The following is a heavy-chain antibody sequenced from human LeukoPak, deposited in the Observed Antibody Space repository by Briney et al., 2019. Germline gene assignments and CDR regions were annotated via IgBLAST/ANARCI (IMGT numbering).Heavy chain of an antibody. CDR1: GFTFSSYA. CDR3: SKDHFGDYYYGKDG. V-gene: IGHV3-23*01. Sequence: PGGSLRLSCAASGFTFSSYAMSWVRQAPGKGLEWVSAISGSGGSTYYADSVKGRFTISRDNSKNTLYLQMNSLRAEDTAVYYCSKDHFGDYYYGKDGWGQGNTVTGSS. CDR2: ISGSGGST. D-gene: IGHD3-10*01. J-gene: IGHJ6*02.